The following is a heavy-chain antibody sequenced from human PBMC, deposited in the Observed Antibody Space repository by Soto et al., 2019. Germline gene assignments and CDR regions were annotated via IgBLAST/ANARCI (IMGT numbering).Heavy chain of an antibody. D-gene: IGHD3-3*01. V-gene: IGHV3-7*01. J-gene: IGHJ4*02. CDR1: GFTFSSYW. Sequence: GGSLRLSCAASGFTFSSYWMSWVRQAPGKGLEWVANIKQDGSEKYYVDSVKGRFTIPRDNAKNSLYLQMNSLRAEDTAVYYCASPRIYDFWSGSPSDYWGQGTLVTVSS. CDR2: IKQDGSEK. CDR3: ASPRIYDFWSGSPSDY.